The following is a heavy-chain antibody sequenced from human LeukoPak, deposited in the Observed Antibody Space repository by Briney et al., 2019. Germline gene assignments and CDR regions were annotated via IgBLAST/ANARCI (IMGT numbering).Heavy chain of an antibody. J-gene: IGHJ4*02. CDR1: GFTFNTYA. CDR2: ICGSGGCT. Sequence: GGSLRLSCEASGFTFNTYAIYWVRQAPGKGLEWVSGICGSGGCTYYADSVKGRFTISRDNSKNTVYLQMNSLTADDTAVYYCAKTTVGYSSGRYPGWPADCWGQGALVTVSS. V-gene: IGHV3-23*01. D-gene: IGHD6-19*01. CDR3: AKTTVGYSSGRYPGWPADC.